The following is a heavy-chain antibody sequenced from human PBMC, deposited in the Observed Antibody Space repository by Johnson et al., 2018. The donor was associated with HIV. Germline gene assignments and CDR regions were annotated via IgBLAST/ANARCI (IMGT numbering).Heavy chain of an antibody. J-gene: IGHJ3*02. V-gene: IGHV3-11*04. Sequence: VQVVESGGGVVQPGRSLRLSCAASGFTFSDYYMSWIRQAPGKGLEWVSYISSSGSTIYYADSVKGRFTISRDNAKNSLYLQMNSLRAEDTAVYYCASQIVVVTADDAFDIWGQGTMVTVSS. CDR2: ISSSGSTI. CDR3: ASQIVVVTADDAFDI. D-gene: IGHD2-21*02. CDR1: GFTFSDYY.